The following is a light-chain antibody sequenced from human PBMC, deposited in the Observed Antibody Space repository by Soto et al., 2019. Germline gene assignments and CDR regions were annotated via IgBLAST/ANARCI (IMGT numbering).Light chain of an antibody. J-gene: IGLJ2*01. CDR2: DVT. CDR3: SSYTSSSTLI. CDR1: SSDIGGYNY. Sequence: QSALTQPASVSGSPGQSITISCTGTSSDIGGYNYVSWYQQHPDKVPKLMIYDVTSRPSGVSNRFSGSKSGNTASLTISGLQAEDEADYYCSSYTSSSTLIFGGGTKLTV. V-gene: IGLV2-14*01.